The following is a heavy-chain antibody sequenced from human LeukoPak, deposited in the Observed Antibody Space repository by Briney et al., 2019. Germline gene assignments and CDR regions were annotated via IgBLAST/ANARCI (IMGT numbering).Heavy chain of an antibody. V-gene: IGHV1-2*02. J-gene: IGHJ4*02. CDR2: INPNSGGT. Sequence: GASVKVSCKASGYTFTGYYMHWVRQAPGQGLEWMGWINPNSGGTNYAQKFQGRVTMTRDTSISTAYMELSRLRSDDTAVYYCARERGPSPLRVGVPDYWGQGTLVTVSS. CDR3: ARERGPSPLRVGVPDY. CDR1: GYTFTGYY. D-gene: IGHD3-10*01.